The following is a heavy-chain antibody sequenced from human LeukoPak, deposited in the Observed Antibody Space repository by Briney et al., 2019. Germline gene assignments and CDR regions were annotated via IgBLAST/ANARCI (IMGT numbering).Heavy chain of an antibody. D-gene: IGHD3-10*01. CDR2: ISSSGSTI. V-gene: IGHV3-48*03. CDR3: ARDIYGSGPPVGDTIDY. J-gene: IGHJ4*02. Sequence: GGSLRLSCAASGFTFSSYEMNWVRQAPGKGLEWVSYISSSGSTIYYADSAKGRFTISRDNAKNSLYLQVNSLRAEDTAVYYCARDIYGSGPPVGDTIDYWGQGTLVTVSS. CDR1: GFTFSSYE.